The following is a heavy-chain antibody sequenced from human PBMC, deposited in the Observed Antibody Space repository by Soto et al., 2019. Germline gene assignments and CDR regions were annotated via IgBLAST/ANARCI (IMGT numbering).Heavy chain of an antibody. D-gene: IGHD5-12*01. CDR1: GITFSNYY. V-gene: IGHV3-21*01. CDR3: AGTYESLDY. CDR2: IDSSGSHT. J-gene: IGHJ4*02. Sequence: EVQMVESGGGLVKPGGSLRLSCAASGITFSNYYMNWVRQAPGKGLEWVSSIDSSGSHTFYADSVKGRFTISRDNVINSLYLQMNSLRAEETAVYHWAGTYESLDYWGQGTLVTVSS.